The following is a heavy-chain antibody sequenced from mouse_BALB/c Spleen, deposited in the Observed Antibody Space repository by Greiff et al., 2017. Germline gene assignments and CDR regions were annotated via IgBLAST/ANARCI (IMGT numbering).Heavy chain of an antibody. Sequence: EVNLVESGGGLVQPGGSRKLSCAASGFTFSSFGMHWVRQAPEKGLEWVAYISSGSSTIYYADTVKGRFTISRDNPKNTLFLQMTSLRSEDTAMYYCAKGGLGPYWYFDVWGAGTTVTVSS. CDR3: AKGGLGPYWYFDV. CDR1: GFTFSSFG. D-gene: IGHD4-1*01. V-gene: IGHV5-17*02. J-gene: IGHJ1*01. CDR2: ISSGSSTI.